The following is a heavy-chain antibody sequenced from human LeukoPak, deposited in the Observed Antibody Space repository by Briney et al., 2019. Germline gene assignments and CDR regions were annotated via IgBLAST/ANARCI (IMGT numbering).Heavy chain of an antibody. D-gene: IGHD3-22*01. Sequence: GASVKVSCKASGYTFTGYYMHWVRQAPGQGLEWMGWINPNSGGTNYAQKFQGRVTMTRDTSISTAYMELSRLRSDDTAVYYCARGSAYYYDSSGYSELWGQGTLVTVSS. CDR1: GYTFTGYY. CDR3: ARGSAYYYDSSGYSEL. CDR2: INPNSGGT. V-gene: IGHV1-2*02. J-gene: IGHJ4*02.